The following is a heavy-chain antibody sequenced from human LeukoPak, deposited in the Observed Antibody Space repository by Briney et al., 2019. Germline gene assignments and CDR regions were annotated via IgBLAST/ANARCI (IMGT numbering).Heavy chain of an antibody. V-gene: IGHV4-59*01. J-gene: IGHJ4*02. D-gene: IGHD3-10*01. CDR3: ARETRGVNDY. Sequence: PSETLSLTXTXSXGXISSYYWSWIRXPPGKGLEWIGYIYYSGSTNYNPSLKSRVTISVDTSKNQFSLKLSSVTAADTAVYYCARETRGVNDYWGQGTLVTVSS. CDR1: XGXISSYY. CDR2: IYYSGST.